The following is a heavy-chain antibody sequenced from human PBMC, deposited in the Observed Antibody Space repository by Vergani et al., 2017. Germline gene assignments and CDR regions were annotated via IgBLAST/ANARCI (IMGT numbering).Heavy chain of an antibody. CDR1: GGTFSSYA. V-gene: IGHV1-69*01. CDR2: IIPIFGTA. Sequence: QVQLVQSGAEVKKPGSSVKVSCKASGGTFSSYAISWVRQAPGQGLEWMGGIIPIFGTANYAQKFQGRVTITADESTSTAYMELSSLRSEDTAVYYWARGTLTVTIRGWDYYYYYMDVWGKGTTVTVSS. D-gene: IGHD4-11*01. CDR3: ARGTLTVTIRGWDYYYYYMDV. J-gene: IGHJ6*03.